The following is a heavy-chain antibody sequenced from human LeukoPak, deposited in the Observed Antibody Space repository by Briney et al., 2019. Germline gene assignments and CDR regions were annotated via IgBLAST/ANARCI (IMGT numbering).Heavy chain of an antibody. CDR1: GYSISSGYY. D-gene: IGHD1-7*01. V-gene: IGHV4-38-2*01. J-gene: IGHJ2*01. Sequence: PSETLSLTCAVSGYSISSGYYWGWIRQPPGKGLGWIGSIYHSGSTYYNPSLKSRVTISVDTSKNQFSLKLSSVTAADTAVYYCARRITGTTTWYFDLWGRGTLVTVSS. CDR3: ARRITGTTTWYFDL. CDR2: IYHSGST.